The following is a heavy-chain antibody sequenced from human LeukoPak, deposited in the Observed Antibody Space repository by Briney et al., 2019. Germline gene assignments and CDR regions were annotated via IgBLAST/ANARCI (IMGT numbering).Heavy chain of an antibody. V-gene: IGHV3-33*01. Sequence: GGSLRLSCAASGFTFSSYGMHWVSQAPGKWMEWVAVIWYDGSNKYYADSVKGRFTISRDNSKNTLYLQMNSLRAEDTAVYYCARGVAGRGYNYYGMDVWGQGTTVTVSS. D-gene: IGHD6-19*01. CDR1: GFTFSSYG. J-gene: IGHJ6*02. CDR3: ARGVAGRGYNYYGMDV. CDR2: IWYDGSNK.